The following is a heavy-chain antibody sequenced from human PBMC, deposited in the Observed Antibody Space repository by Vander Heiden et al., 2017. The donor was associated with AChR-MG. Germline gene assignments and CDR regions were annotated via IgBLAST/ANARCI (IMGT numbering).Heavy chain of an antibody. D-gene: IGHD2-15*01. CDR2: IYYSGST. J-gene: IGHJ5*02. Sequence: QVQLQESGPGLVKPSQTLSLTCTVSGGSISSGGYYWSWIRQHPGKGLEWIGYIYYSGSTYYNPSLKSRVTISVDTSKNQFSLKLSSVTAADTAVYYCASSSLCSGGSCYVGFDPWGQGTLVTVSS. CDR3: ASSSLCSGGSCYVGFDP. CDR1: GGSISSGGYY. V-gene: IGHV4-31*03.